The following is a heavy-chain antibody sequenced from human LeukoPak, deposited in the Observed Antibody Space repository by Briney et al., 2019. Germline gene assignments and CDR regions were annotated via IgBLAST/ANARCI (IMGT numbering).Heavy chain of an antibody. V-gene: IGHV3-23*01. CDR1: GFTFSSYA. J-gene: IGHJ4*02. Sequence: GGSLRLSCAASGFTFSSYAMSWVRQAPGKGLEWVSAISGSGGSTYYADSVKGRFTIPRDNSKNTLYLQMNSLRAEDTAVYYCAKASLRITIFGVAPRGAFDYWGQGTLVTVSS. CDR3: AKASLRITIFGVAPRGAFDY. D-gene: IGHD3-3*01. CDR2: ISGSGGST.